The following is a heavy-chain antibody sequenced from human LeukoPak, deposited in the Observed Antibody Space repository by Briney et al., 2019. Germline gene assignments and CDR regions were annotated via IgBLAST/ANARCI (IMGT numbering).Heavy chain of an antibody. CDR3: AREVGPFDY. D-gene: IGHD1-26*01. CDR1: GFTFDDNG. J-gene: IGHJ4*02. V-gene: IGHV3-23*01. Sequence: PGGSLRLSCAASGFTFDDNGMTWVRQAPGKGLEWVSLISDRGDRTYYADSVKGRFTISRDNSKNTLYLQMNSLRVEDTAVYYCAREVGPFDYWGQGTLVTVFS. CDR2: ISDRGDRT.